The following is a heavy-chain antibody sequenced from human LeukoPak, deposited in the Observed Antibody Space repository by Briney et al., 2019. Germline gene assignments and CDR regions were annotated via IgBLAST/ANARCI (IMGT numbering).Heavy chain of an antibody. CDR2: ISVNNGNT. Sequence: ASVKVSCKASGYTFTSYGISWVRLAPGQGLEWMGWISVNNGNTNYAQKLQGRVTMTTDTTTSTAYMELRSLRFDDTAVYYCARRANYDFWSGLYYYYHYMDVWGKGTTVTVSS. CDR1: GYTFTSYG. D-gene: IGHD3-3*01. CDR3: ARRANYDFWSGLYYYYHYMDV. J-gene: IGHJ6*03. V-gene: IGHV1-18*01.